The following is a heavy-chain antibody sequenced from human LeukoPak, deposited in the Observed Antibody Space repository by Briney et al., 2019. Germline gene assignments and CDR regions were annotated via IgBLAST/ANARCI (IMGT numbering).Heavy chain of an antibody. CDR3: ARQTGSGLFILP. Sequence: SETLSLTCTVSGVSISSSNSYWGWIRQPPGKGLEWIGSIYYSGNTYYNASLKSQVSISIDTSKNQFSLRLTSVTAADTAVYYCARQTGSGLFILPGGQGTLVTASS. J-gene: IGHJ4*02. CDR1: GVSISSSNSY. V-gene: IGHV4-39*01. D-gene: IGHD3/OR15-3a*01. CDR2: IYYSGNT.